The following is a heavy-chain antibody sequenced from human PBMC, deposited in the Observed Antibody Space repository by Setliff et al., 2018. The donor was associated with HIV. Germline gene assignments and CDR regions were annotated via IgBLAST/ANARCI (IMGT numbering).Heavy chain of an antibody. D-gene: IGHD3-10*01. J-gene: IGHJ3*02. Sequence: SETLSLTCSVSGGSISSGTYYWGWIRQPPGKGLEWIGTIYYSGNTYYRPSLKSRVTISVDTSTNQFSLRLNSVTAADTAVYYCARKSTLRYYYGSGSLDAFDIWGQGTKVTVSS. CDR1: GGSISSGTYY. CDR3: ARKSTLRYYYGSGSLDAFDI. V-gene: IGHV4-39*01. CDR2: IYYSGNT.